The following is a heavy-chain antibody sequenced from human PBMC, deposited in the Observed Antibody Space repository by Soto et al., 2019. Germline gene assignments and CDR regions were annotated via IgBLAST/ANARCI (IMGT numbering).Heavy chain of an antibody. J-gene: IGHJ6*02. CDR2: IYYSGST. V-gene: IGHV4-31*03. D-gene: IGHD3-10*01. Sequence: QVQLQESGPGLVKPSQTLSLTCTVSGGSISSGGYYWSWIRQHPGKGLEWIGYIYYSGSTYYNPSLKSRVTISVDTSKNQFSLKLSSVTAADTAVYYCARGPSYYYGSGSHPRYYYYGMDVWGQGTTVTVSS. CDR1: GGSISSGGYY. CDR3: ARGPSYYYGSGSHPRYYYYGMDV.